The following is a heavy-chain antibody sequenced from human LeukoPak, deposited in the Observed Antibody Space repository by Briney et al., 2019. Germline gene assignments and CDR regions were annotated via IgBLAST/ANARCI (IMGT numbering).Heavy chain of an antibody. CDR1: GFTFNTYS. D-gene: IGHD6-19*01. CDR2: IRYDGSNK. J-gene: IGHJ4*02. CDR3: AKDLGPVALNGGDY. V-gene: IGHV3-30*02. Sequence: GGSLRLSCVASGFTFNTYSMNWVRQAPGRGLEWVAFIRYDGSNKYYADSVKGRFTISRDNSKNTLYLQMNSLRPDDTAVYYCAKDLGPVALNGGDYWGQGTLVTVSS.